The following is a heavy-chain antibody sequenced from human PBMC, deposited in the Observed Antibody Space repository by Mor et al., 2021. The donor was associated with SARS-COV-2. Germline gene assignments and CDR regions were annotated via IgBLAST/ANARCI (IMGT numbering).Heavy chain of an antibody. CDR2: WYDGSNN. D-gene: IGHD3-16*01. V-gene: IGHV3-33*01. Sequence: WYDGSNNYYADSVKGRFTISRDNSKNTLYLQMNSLRAEDTAVYSCARDRRATTNRLGYFDYWGQGTLVTVSS. CDR3: ARDRRATTNRLGYFDY. J-gene: IGHJ4*02.